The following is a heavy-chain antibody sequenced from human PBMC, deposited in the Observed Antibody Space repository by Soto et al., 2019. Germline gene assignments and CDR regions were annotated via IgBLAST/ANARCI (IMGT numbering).Heavy chain of an antibody. J-gene: IGHJ4*02. CDR2: IYWDDDK. CDR1: GFSLSTSGVG. Sequence: QITLKESGPTLVKPTQTLTLTCTFSGFSLSTSGVGVGWIRQPPGKALEWLALIYWDDDKRFSPSLKSRLTITKETSKNQVVLTMTNMDPVDTATYYCAHSDYGDYVIGFDYWGQGTLVTVSS. CDR3: AHSDYGDYVIGFDY. V-gene: IGHV2-5*02. D-gene: IGHD4-17*01.